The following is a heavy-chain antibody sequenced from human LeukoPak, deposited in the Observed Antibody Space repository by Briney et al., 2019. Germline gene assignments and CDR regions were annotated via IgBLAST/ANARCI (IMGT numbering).Heavy chain of an antibody. V-gene: IGHV3-21*01. CDR3: ARDPNYGSGSYSDY. D-gene: IGHD3-10*01. CDR2: ISSSSSYI. Sequence: GGSLRLSCAASGFNFSSYSMNWVRQAPGKGLEWVSSISSSSSYIYYADSVKGRFTISRDNAKNSLYLQMNSLRAEDTAVYYCARDPNYGSGSYSDYWGQGTLVTVSS. J-gene: IGHJ4*02. CDR1: GFNFSSYS.